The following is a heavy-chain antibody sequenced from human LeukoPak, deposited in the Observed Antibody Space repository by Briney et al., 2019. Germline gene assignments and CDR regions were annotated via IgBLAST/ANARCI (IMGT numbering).Heavy chain of an antibody. D-gene: IGHD1-26*01. CDR1: GGSISSYY. CDR2: IYYSGST. J-gene: IGHJ4*02. V-gene: IGHV4-59*01. Sequence: SETLSLTCTVSGGSISSYYWSWIRQPPGKGLEWIGYIYYSGSTNYNPSLKSRVTISVDTSKNQFSLKLSSVTAADTAVYYCARSLGARAWEDYFDYWGQGTLVTVSS. CDR3: ARSLGARAWEDYFDY.